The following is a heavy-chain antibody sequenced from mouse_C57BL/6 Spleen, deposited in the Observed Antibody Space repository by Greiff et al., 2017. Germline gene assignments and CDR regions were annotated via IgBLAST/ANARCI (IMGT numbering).Heavy chain of an antibody. V-gene: IGHV1-55*01. Sequence: QVQLQQPGAELVKPGASVKMSCKASGYTFTSYWITWVKQRPGQGLEWIGDIYPGSGSTNYNEKFKSKATLTVDTSSSTAYMQLSSLTSEDSAVYYCARHQGYYNYFDYWGQGTTLTVSS. CDR3: ARHQGYYNYFDY. CDR1: GYTFTSYW. D-gene: IGHD2-3*01. CDR2: IYPGSGST. J-gene: IGHJ2*01.